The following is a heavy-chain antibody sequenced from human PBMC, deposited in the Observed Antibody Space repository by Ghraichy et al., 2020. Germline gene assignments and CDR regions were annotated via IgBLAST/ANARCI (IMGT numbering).Heavy chain of an antibody. CDR3: ARDPVTMVRGVIITSNGMDV. D-gene: IGHD3-10*01. V-gene: IGHV1-69*13. J-gene: IGHJ6*02. CDR2: IIPIFGTA. Sequence: SVKVSCKASGGTFSSYAISWVRQAPGQGLEWMGGIIPIFGTANYAQKFQGRVTITADESTSTAYMELSSLRSEDTAVYYCARDPVTMVRGVIITSNGMDVWGQVTTVTVSS. CDR1: GGTFSSYA.